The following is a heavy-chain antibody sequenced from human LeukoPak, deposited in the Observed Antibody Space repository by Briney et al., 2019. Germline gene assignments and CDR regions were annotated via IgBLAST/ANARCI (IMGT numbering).Heavy chain of an antibody. Sequence: PSETLSLTCTVSGGSISSHYWSWIRQPPGKGLEWIGYIYYSGSTNYNPSLKSRVTILVDTSKNQFSLKLSSVTAADTAVYYCARAVGSGSYSAFDIWGQGTMVTVSS. D-gene: IGHD1-26*01. V-gene: IGHV4-59*11. J-gene: IGHJ3*02. CDR1: GGSISSHY. CDR2: IYYSGST. CDR3: ARAVGSGSYSAFDI.